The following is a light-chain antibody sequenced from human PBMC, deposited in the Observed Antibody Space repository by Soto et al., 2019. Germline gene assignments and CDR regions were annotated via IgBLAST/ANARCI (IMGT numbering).Light chain of an antibody. CDR2: AAS. V-gene: IGKV1-9*01. J-gene: IGKJ5*01. CDR3: QQHNSYTVT. Sequence: SQSVSSFLALYQQRPGKAPKLLIYAASTLHSGVPSRFSGSGSGTEFTLTIDSLQPDDFATYYCQQHNSYTVTFGQGTRLEI. CDR1: QSVSSF.